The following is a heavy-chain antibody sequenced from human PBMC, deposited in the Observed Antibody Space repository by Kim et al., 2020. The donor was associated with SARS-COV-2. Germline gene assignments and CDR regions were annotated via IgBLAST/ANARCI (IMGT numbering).Heavy chain of an antibody. V-gene: IGHV4-39*01. CDR1: VGSISISFNY. Sequence: SETLSLTCTVSVGSISISFNYWGWIRQPPGKGLEWIGSVYHSGSTYDSPSLKSRVTVSVDTSKNEFYLKVTSVTAADTAVYFCARLPHDSSGYVDSWGPGILVTVSS. CDR2: VYHSGST. CDR3: ARLPHDSSGYVDS. D-gene: IGHD3-22*01. J-gene: IGHJ4*02.